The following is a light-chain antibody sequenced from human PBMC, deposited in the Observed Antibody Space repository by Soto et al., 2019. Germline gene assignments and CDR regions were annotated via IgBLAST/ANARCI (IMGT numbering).Light chain of an antibody. CDR3: CSYAGSYTFAV. J-gene: IGLJ2*01. CDR1: SSDVGGYNY. V-gene: IGLV2-11*01. Sequence: QSALTQPRSVSGSPGQSVTISCTGTSSDVGGYNYVSWYQQHPGKAPKLMIYDVSKRPSGFPDRFSGSKSGNTASLTISGLQAEDEADYYCCSYAGSYTFAVFGGGTKLTVL. CDR2: DVS.